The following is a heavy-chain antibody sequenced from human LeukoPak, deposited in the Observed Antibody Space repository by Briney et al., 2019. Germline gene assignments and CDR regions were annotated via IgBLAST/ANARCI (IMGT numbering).Heavy chain of an antibody. D-gene: IGHD2-2*02. CDR2: INHSGST. Sequence: ETLSLTCAVYGGSFSGYYWSWIRQPPGKGLEWIEEINHSGSTNYNPSLKSRVTISVDTSKNQFSLKLSSVTAADTAVYYCARPWDCSSTSCYTRAFDIWGQGTMVTVSS. CDR1: GGSFSGYY. J-gene: IGHJ3*02. V-gene: IGHV4-34*01. CDR3: ARPWDCSSTSCYTRAFDI.